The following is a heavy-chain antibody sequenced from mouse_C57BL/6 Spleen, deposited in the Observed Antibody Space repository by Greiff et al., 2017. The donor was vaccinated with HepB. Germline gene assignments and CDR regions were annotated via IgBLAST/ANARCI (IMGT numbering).Heavy chain of an antibody. CDR1: GFYFNNDY. Sequence: VQLQPSGAELVRPGASVPLSCTASGFYFNNDYMHLVKQRPEQGLEWIGCIYPANGDTEYASKFHGKATITADTSSNTAYLQLSSLTSEDTAVYYCTTDSNWGQGTLVTVSA. CDR2: IYPANGDT. V-gene: IGHV14-4*01. J-gene: IGHJ3*01. CDR3: TTDSN. D-gene: IGHD2-5*01.